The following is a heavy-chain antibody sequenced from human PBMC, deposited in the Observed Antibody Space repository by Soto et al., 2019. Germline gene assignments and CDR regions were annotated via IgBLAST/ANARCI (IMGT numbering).Heavy chain of an antibody. Sequence: XGCLTLSCAASGFTFSSYAVSGVRPAPGKGLEWVSAISGSGGSTYYADSVKGRFTISRDNSKNTLYLQMNSLRAEDTAVYYCAKDGRSGSYYNVAWFDPWGHGTLVTV. CDR1: GFTFSSYA. V-gene: IGHV3-23*01. CDR3: AKDGRSGSYYNVAWFDP. J-gene: IGHJ5*02. CDR2: ISGSGGST. D-gene: IGHD3-10*01.